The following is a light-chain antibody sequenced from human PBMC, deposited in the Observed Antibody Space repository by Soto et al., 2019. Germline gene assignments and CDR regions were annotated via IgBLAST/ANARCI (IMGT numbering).Light chain of an antibody. J-gene: IGKJ1*01. Sequence: EIVLANSPATLSVSLWEIVTLSCRATQTIGNKLAWYLQRPGQAPRLLMYGASTRATDIPARFSGSGSGTEFTLTITGLQSEDFAVYYCQQYNGWPWTFGLGTKVDIK. CDR3: QQYNGWPWT. V-gene: IGKV3-15*01. CDR2: GAS. CDR1: QTIGNK.